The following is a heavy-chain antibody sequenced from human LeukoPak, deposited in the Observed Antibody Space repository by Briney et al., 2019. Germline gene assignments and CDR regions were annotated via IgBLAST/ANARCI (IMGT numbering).Heavy chain of an antibody. V-gene: IGHV4-34*01. CDR2: INHSGST. Sequence: SETLSLTCAVYGGSFSGYYWSWIRQPPGKGLEWIGEINHSGSTNYNPSLKSRVTISVDTSKNQFSLKLSSVTAADTAVYYCASWGRWASIVPHWFDPWGQGTLVTVS. J-gene: IGHJ5*02. CDR3: ASWGRWASIVPHWFDP. D-gene: IGHD3-16*01. CDR1: GGSFSGYY.